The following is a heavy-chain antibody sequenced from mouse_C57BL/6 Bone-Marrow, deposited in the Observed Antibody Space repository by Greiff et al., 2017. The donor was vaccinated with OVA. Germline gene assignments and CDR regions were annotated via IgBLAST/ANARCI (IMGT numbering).Heavy chain of an antibody. Sequence: EVKLMESGGGLVKPGGSLKLSCAASGFTFSSYTMSWVRQTPEKRLEWVATISGGGGNTYYPDSVKGRFTISRDNAKNTLYLQMSSLRSEDTALYYCARQGWLLYAMDYWGQGTSVTVSS. CDR2: ISGGGGNT. CDR1: GFTFSSYT. V-gene: IGHV5-9*01. J-gene: IGHJ4*01. D-gene: IGHD2-3*01. CDR3: ARQGWLLYAMDY.